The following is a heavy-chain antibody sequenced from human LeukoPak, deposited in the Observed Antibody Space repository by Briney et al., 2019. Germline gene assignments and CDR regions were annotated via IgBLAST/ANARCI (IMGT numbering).Heavy chain of an antibody. D-gene: IGHD6-6*01. CDR2: IYYSGST. Sequence: KSSETLSLTCTVSGYSISSGYYWGWIRQPPGKGLEWIGSIYYSGSTYYNPSLKSRVTISVDTSKNQFSLKLSSVTAADTAVYYCARRQDSSSLDYWGQGTLVTVSS. J-gene: IGHJ4*02. V-gene: IGHV4-38-2*02. CDR3: ARRQDSSSLDY. CDR1: GYSISSGYY.